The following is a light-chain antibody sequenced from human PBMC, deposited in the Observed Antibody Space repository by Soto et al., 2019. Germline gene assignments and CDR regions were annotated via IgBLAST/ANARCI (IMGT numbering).Light chain of an antibody. CDR3: MQGTHCPPT. J-gene: IGKJ1*01. Sequence: DVEMTQSPLSLPVTPGQPASISCRSSRSVVYSDGIAYLNWFHQRPSQSPRRLIYKASKRDSGVQDRFIGSGSGTDCTLHINRVEAEDVGIYYCMQGTHCPPTFGRGTRVEIK. V-gene: IGKV2-30*01. CDR2: KAS. CDR1: RSVVYSDGIAY.